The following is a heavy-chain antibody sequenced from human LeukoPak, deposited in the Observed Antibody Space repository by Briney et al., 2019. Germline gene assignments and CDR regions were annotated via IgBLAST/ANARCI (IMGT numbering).Heavy chain of an antibody. CDR3: ARDPRWYDP. J-gene: IGHJ5*02. V-gene: IGHV3-53*01. CDR2: IYSGGAT. CDR1: EFTVSNNY. Sequence: GGSLRLSCAVSEFTVSNNYMSWVRQAPGKGPEWVSLIYSGGATYNADSVRGRFTISRDNSKNTLYLQMNSLRVEDTAVYYCARDPRWYDPWGQGALVTVSS.